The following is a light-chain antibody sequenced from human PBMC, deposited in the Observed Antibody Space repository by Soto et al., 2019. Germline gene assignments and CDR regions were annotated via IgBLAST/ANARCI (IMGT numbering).Light chain of an antibody. V-gene: IGKV1-5*01. CDR1: QSISDS. CDR3: QQYRGFSRT. J-gene: IGKJ1*01. CDR2: DVS. Sequence: IRVTPSPSTLSASVGDRVTITCRASQSISDSLAWYQQKPGKAPDLLISDVSKWERGVASRFSGSESGTEFTLTISSMQPDDLATYYCQQYRGFSRTLGQGTKVDIK.